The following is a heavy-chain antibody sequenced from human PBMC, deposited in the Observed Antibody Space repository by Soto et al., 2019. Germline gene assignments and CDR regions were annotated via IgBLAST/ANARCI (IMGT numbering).Heavy chain of an antibody. CDR1: GFTFSSYA. Sequence: QVQLVESGGGVVQPGRSLRLSCAASGFTFSSYAMHWVRQAPGKGLEWVAVISYDGSNKYYADSVKGRFTISRDNSKNTLYLQMNSLRAEDTAVYYCARPSYYDSSGYYYRGYYFDYWGQGTLVTVSS. CDR3: ARPSYYDSSGYYYRGYYFDY. D-gene: IGHD3-22*01. V-gene: IGHV3-30-3*01. CDR2: ISYDGSNK. J-gene: IGHJ4*02.